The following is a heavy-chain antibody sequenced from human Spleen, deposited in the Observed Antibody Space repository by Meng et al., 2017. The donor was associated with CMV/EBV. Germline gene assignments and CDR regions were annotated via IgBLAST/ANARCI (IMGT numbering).Heavy chain of an antibody. D-gene: IGHD3-9*01. J-gene: IGHJ3*02. V-gene: IGHV4-59*01. Sequence: GSLRLSCTVSGGSISSYYWSWIRQPPGKGREWIGYIYYSGSTNYSPSLKSRVTISVDNSKYQFSLNLSSVTAADTAVYYCAGVESYEIFTGYYPLIGAFDMWGQGTMVTVSS. CDR1: GGSISSYY. CDR2: IYYSGST. CDR3: AGVESYEIFTGYYPLIGAFDM.